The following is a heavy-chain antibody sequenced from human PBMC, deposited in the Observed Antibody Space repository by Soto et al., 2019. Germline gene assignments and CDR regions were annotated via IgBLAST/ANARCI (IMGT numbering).Heavy chain of an antibody. V-gene: IGHV1-24*01. CDR2: FDPEDGET. D-gene: IGHD6-6*01. CDR1: GYTLTELS. Sequence: ASVKVSCKVSGYTLTELSMHWVRQAPGKGREWMGGFDPEDGETIYAQKFQGRGTMTEDTSTDTAYMELSSLRSEDTAVYYCAKGDRGIAAREGGYYYYYGMDVWGQGTTVTVSS. CDR3: AKGDRGIAAREGGYYYYYGMDV. J-gene: IGHJ6*02.